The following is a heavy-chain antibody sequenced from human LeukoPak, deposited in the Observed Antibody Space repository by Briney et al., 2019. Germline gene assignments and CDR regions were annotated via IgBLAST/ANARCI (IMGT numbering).Heavy chain of an antibody. J-gene: IGHJ6*03. CDR3: ARETSQKGAHYMDV. V-gene: IGHV4-59*01. CDR1: GDSISSYY. Sequence: SETLSLTCTVSGDSISSYYWSWIRQPPGKGLEWIGYIYYIGSTNHNPSLKSRVTISVHTSKNQFSLKLRSVTAADTAVYYCARETSQKGAHYMDVWGKGTTVTISS. D-gene: IGHD3-16*01. CDR2: IYYIGST.